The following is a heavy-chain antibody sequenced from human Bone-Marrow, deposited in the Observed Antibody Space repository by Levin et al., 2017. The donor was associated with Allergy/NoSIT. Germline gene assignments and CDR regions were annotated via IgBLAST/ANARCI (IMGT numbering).Heavy chain of an antibody. Sequence: GESLKISCKASGFTFSIYDIHWVQQAPGQGLEWVGRLNPNSGDTESAQKFMGRVTMTRDTSTTTAFMELTRLRPDDTAIYFCARETIAAPPYNWFDTWGQGALVTVSS. CDR1: GFTFSIYD. CDR3: ARETIAAPPYNWFDT. J-gene: IGHJ5*02. CDR2: LNPNSGDT. V-gene: IGHV1-2*06. D-gene: IGHD6-13*01.